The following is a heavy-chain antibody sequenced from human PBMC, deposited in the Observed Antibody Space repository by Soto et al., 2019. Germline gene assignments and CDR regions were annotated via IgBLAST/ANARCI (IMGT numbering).Heavy chain of an antibody. D-gene: IGHD3-9*01. J-gene: IGHJ4*02. CDR1: GDTFTSCG. CDR2: ISAYNGNT. V-gene: IGHV1-18*01. CDR3: ARDTANILTGRFDS. Sequence: ASVAVSCTASGDTFTSCGMRWVRQATGQGLEWMGWISAYNGNTNYAQKLQGRVTMTTDTSTSTAYMELRSLRSEETALYYCARDTANILTGRFDSRGQGALVTVSS.